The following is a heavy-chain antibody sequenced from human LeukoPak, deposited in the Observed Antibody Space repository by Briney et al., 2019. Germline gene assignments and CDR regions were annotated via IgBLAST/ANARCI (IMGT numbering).Heavy chain of an antibody. V-gene: IGHV1-46*01. CDR2: INPRSGDP. Sequence: GASVRVSCKASGYSFTDYYMNWVRQAPGQGLEWMGVINPRSGDPKYAQKFKDRLSLTRDTLTTTVYMQLTSLTSEDTAFYYCARPTILGEFSVPPISDYWGQGSLVTVSS. CDR1: GYSFTDYY. J-gene: IGHJ4*02. CDR3: ARPTILGEFSVPPISDY. D-gene: IGHD1-26*01.